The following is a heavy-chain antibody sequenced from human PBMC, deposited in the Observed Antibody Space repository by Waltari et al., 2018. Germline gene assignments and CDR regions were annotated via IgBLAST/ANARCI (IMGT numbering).Heavy chain of an antibody. J-gene: IGHJ4*02. CDR1: GVTFSSYA. D-gene: IGHD2-15*01. Sequence: EVQLLESGRGSLQPGGSLQLSCATSGVTFSSYAMRCVRQAPGKGLEWISAMSVSGGSTYYGDSVKGRFTISRDNSKNTLYLQMNSLRAEDTAVYYCAKDPGGVVVAATIDYWGQGTLVTVSS. CDR3: AKDPGGVVVAATIDY. CDR2: MSVSGGST. V-gene: IGHV3-23*02.